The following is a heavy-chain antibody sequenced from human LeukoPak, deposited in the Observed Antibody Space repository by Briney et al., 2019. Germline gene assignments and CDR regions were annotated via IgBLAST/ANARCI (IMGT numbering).Heavy chain of an antibody. J-gene: IGHJ5*02. CDR1: GYTFTGYY. CDR2: INPNSGGT. Sequence: ASVKVSCKASGYTFTGYYMHWVRQAPGQGLEWVGWINPNSGGTNYAQKFQGRVTMTRDTSISTAYMELSRLRSDDTAVYYCARVEYYDFWSGYYLWGQGTLVTVSS. CDR3: ARVEYYDFWSGYYL. D-gene: IGHD3-3*01. V-gene: IGHV1-2*02.